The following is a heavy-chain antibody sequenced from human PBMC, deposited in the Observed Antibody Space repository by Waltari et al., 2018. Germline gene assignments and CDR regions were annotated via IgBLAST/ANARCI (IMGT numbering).Heavy chain of an antibody. D-gene: IGHD6-19*01. V-gene: IGHV1-8*01. Sequence: QVQLVQSGAEVKKPGASVKVSCKASGYTFTSYDINWVRQATGQGLEWMGWMDPNSCNPGYAQRFQGRVTMTRNTSISTANMGLSSVRSDDTAVYYWARATGQWVVGDPWGQGTLVTVSS. CDR2: MDPNSCNP. CDR3: ARATGQWVVGDP. J-gene: IGHJ5*02. CDR1: GYTFTSYD.